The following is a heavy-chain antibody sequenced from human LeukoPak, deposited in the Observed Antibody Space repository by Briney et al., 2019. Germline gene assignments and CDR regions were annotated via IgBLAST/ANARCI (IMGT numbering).Heavy chain of an antibody. D-gene: IGHD7-27*01. CDR1: GYTFTGYY. V-gene: IGHV1-2*02. Sequence: GASVKVSCKASGYTFTGYYMHWVRQAPGQGLEWMGWINPNSGGTNYAQKFQGRVTMTKDTSISTAYMELSRLRSDDTAVYYCARDIQDRWGSLEADYWGQGTLVTVSS. CDR3: ARDIQDRWGSLEADY. CDR2: INPNSGGT. J-gene: IGHJ4*02.